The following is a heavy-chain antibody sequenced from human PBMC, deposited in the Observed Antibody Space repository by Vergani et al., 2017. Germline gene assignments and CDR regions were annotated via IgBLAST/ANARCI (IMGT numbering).Heavy chain of an antibody. D-gene: IGHD3-10*01. CDR3: ARVLRGGSGSDXFDY. J-gene: IGHJ4*02. CDR1: GGSISSSNW. CDR2: IYHSGST. V-gene: IGHV4-4*02. Sequence: QVQLQESGPGLVKPSGTLSLTCAASGGSISSSNWWSWVRQPPGKGLGWIGEIYHSGSTNYNPSLKSRVTISVDKSKNQFSLKLSSVTAADTAVYYCARVLRGGSGSDXFDYWGQGTLVTVSS.